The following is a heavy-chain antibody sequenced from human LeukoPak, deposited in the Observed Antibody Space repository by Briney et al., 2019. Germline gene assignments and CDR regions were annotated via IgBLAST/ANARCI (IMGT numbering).Heavy chain of an antibody. D-gene: IGHD6-13*01. Sequence: SETLSLTCSVSGGSISSGDYYWSWIRQPPGKGLEWIGYIYYSGSTSYNPSLKSRVSISVDTSKNEFSLKLSSVTAADTAVYYCARDPGIAAAGTRNWFDPWGQGTLVTVSS. CDR1: GGSISSGDYY. CDR3: ARDPGIAAAGTRNWFDP. CDR2: IYYSGST. J-gene: IGHJ5*02. V-gene: IGHV4-30-4*02.